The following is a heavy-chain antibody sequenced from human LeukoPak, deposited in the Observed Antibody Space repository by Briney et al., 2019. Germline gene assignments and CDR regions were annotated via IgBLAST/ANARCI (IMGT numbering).Heavy chain of an antibody. CDR1: GGSTSNYY. J-gene: IGHJ3*01. Sequence: PSETLSLTCTVSGGSTSNYYWSWIRQPPGKGLEWIGYVHHGGGTKYNPSLNSRVSVSVDTSKNQFSLKLNSVTAADTAVYYCARLKLGLDVFEVWGLGTMVTVSS. CDR2: VHHGGGT. D-gene: IGHD3-16*01. CDR3: ARLKLGLDVFEV. V-gene: IGHV4-59*08.